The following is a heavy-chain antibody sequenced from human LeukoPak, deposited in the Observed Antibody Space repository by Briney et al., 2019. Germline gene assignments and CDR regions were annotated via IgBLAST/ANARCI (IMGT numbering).Heavy chain of an antibody. CDR2: IKQDRSEK. V-gene: IGHV3-7*01. Sequence: PGGSLRLSCAASGFTFSSYSMNWVRQAPGKGLEWVANIKQDRSEKYYVDSVKGRFTISRDNAKNSLYLQMNSLRAEDTAVYYCARAKVRGGYYYYYYMDVWGKGTTVTISS. D-gene: IGHD3-10*01. CDR3: ARAKVRGGYYYYYYMDV. J-gene: IGHJ6*03. CDR1: GFTFSSYS.